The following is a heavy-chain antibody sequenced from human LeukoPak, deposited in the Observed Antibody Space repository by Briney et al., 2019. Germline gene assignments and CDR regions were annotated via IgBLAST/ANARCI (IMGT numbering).Heavy chain of an antibody. Sequence: GASVKVSCKASGGTFSSYAISWVRQAPGQGLEWMGRIIPILGIANYAQKFQGRVTMTTDTSTSTAYMELRSLRSDDTAVYYCAREPPPFYYYDSSGYYFEPLDYWGQGTLVTVSS. CDR1: GGTFSSYA. CDR2: IIPILGIA. D-gene: IGHD3-22*01. V-gene: IGHV1-69*04. CDR3: AREPPPFYYYDSSGYYFEPLDY. J-gene: IGHJ4*02.